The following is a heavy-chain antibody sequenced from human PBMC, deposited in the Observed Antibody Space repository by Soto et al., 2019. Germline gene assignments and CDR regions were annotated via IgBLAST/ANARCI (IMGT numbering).Heavy chain of an antibody. CDR3: ARNLYGGAKWSDP. CDR2: IIPIFGTA. J-gene: IGHJ5*02. D-gene: IGHD2-8*01. V-gene: IGHV1-69*13. Sequence: SVKVSCKASGGTFSRYGINWVRQAPGQGLEWMGGIIPIFGTANYAQKFQGRVTITADESTSTAYMELSSLRSEDTAVYYCARNLYGGAKWSDPSCPGILVTVLS. CDR1: GGTFSRYG.